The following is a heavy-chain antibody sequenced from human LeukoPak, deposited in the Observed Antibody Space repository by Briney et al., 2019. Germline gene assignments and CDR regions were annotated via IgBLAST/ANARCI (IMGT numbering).Heavy chain of an antibody. CDR2: TNGDGRST. Sequence: GSLRLSCVASGFTFSSYWMHWVRQAPGKGLVWVSRTNGDGRSTSYADSVKGRFAISRDNAKNTLYLQMNSLRAEDTAMYYYARDQLYCTGGYCYFDSWGQGTLVTVSS. D-gene: IGHD2-8*02. J-gene: IGHJ4*02. CDR1: GFTFSSYW. V-gene: IGHV3-74*01. CDR3: ARDQLYCTGGYCYFDS.